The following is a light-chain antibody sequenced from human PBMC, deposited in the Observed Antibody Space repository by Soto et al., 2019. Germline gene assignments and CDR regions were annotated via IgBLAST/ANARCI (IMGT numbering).Light chain of an antibody. CDR1: QYITIY. Sequence: EIVFTQSPATMSLSPGERATLSCRASQYITIYLAWYQQKPDQAPRLLIYDAFNRATGIPARFSGSGSGTDFTPTISSLEPEDFVVYYCQQRSNWPITFGQGTRLEIK. J-gene: IGKJ5*01. CDR2: DAF. V-gene: IGKV3-11*01. CDR3: QQRSNWPIT.